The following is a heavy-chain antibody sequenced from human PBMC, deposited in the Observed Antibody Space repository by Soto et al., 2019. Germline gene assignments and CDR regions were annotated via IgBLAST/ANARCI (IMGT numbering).Heavy chain of an antibody. CDR2: ISAYNGNT. J-gene: IGHJ4*02. Sequence: ASVKVSCQASGYTFTSYGISWVRQAPGQGLEWMGWISAYNGNTNYAQKLQGRVTMTTDTSTSTAYMELRSLRSDDTAVYYCARAGSTYYYDSSGVDYWGQGTLVTVSS. CDR1: GYTFTSYG. D-gene: IGHD3-22*01. V-gene: IGHV1-18*04. CDR3: ARAGSTYYYDSSGVDY.